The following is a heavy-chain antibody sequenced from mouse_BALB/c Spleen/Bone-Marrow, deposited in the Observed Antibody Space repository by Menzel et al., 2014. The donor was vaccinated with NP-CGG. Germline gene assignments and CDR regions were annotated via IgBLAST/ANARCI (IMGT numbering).Heavy chain of an antibody. D-gene: IGHD1-1*01. J-gene: IGHJ4*01. CDR3: AVYGYAMDY. V-gene: IGHV14-3*02. Sequence: VQLKQSGAELVKPGASVKLSCTASGFNIKDTYMYWVKQRPEQGLEWIGRIDPANGHTIYDPKFQGKATITADTSSNTAYLQPSSLTSEDTAVYYCAVYGYAMDYWGQGTSVTVSS. CDR1: GFNIKDTY. CDR2: IDPANGHT.